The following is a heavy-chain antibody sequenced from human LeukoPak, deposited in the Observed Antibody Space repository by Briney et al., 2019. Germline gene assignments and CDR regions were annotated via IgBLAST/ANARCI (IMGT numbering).Heavy chain of an antibody. CDR2: IYHSGST. D-gene: IGHD3-22*01. V-gene: IGHV4-38-2*02. Sequence: MTSETLSLTCTVSGYSISSGYYWAWIRQPPGKGLEWIGSIYHSGSTYYNPSLKSRVTISIDTSKSQFSLNLSSVTAADTAVYFCARDPDYYDPGYWGQGTLVTVSS. CDR3: ARDPDYYDPGY. CDR1: GYSISSGYY. J-gene: IGHJ4*02.